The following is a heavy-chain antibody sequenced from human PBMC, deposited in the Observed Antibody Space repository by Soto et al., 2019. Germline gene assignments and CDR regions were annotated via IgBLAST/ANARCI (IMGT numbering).Heavy chain of an antibody. CDR3: ARQGYDFWSGYPLYYYYGMDV. CDR1: GGSMNAHF. Sequence: PSETLSLTCTVSGGSMNAHFWSWIRQSAGKGLEWIGHIYISGTTMYNPSLKSRVTMSVDPPKNQLSLKLTSVTAADTAVYYCARQGYDFWSGYPLYYYYGMDVWGQGTTVTVSS. D-gene: IGHD3-3*01. CDR2: IYISGTT. J-gene: IGHJ6*02. V-gene: IGHV4-4*07.